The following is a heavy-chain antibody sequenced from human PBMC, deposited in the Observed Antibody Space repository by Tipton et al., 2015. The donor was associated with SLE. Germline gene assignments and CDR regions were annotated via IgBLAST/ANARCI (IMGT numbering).Heavy chain of an antibody. D-gene: IGHD2-21*02. V-gene: IGHV3-33*06. CDR1: GFTFSSYA. CDR2: IWSNGGNE. CDR3: AKDLTQYYYAMDV. J-gene: IGHJ6*02. Sequence: SLRLSCAASGFTFSSYAMHWVRQAPGKGLEWVAVIWSNGGNEYYGDSLKGRFTISRDNSKNTLYLEMNSLRAEDTAVYYCAKDLTQYYYAMDVWGQGTTVTVSS.